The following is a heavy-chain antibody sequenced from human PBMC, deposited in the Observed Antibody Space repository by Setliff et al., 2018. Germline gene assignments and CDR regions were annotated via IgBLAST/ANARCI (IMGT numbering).Heavy chain of an antibody. CDR3: ARGTKTMVINYWYFDV. CDR1: GGSFSDYW. J-gene: IGHJ2*01. D-gene: IGHD4-17*01. CDR2: IHHSGST. V-gene: IGHV4-34*01. Sequence: PSETLSLTCAVYGGSFSDYWWSWIRQLPGKGLEWIAEIHHSGSTNFHPSLKSRVAISVDPSKNQFYLNLRSVTAADTAVYFCARGTKTMVINYWYFDVWGPWTLLVTVSS.